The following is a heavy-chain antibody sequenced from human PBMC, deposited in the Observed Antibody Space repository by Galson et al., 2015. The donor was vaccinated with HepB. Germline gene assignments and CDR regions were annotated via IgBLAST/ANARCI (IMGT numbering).Heavy chain of an antibody. V-gene: IGHV3-74*01. Sequence: SLRLSCAASGFTFSSYCMHWVRQAPGKGLVWVSRINSDGSSTSYADSVKGRFTISRDNAKNTLYLQMNSLRAEDTAVYYCAREIYYYYYMDVWGKGTTVTVSS. CDR2: INSDGSST. CDR1: GFTFSSYC. CDR3: AREIYYYYYMDV. J-gene: IGHJ6*03.